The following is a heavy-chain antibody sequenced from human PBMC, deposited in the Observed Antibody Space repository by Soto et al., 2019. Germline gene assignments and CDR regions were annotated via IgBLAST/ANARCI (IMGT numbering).Heavy chain of an antibody. Sequence: PGGSLRLSCAASGFTFSTFWMHWVRQAPGKGLVWVSRINSDGSSTYYADSVKGRVTISRDNAKNTLYLQLNSLRPEDTAVYYCARDFEYWGQGTLVTVSS. CDR1: GFTFSTFW. CDR3: ARDFEY. CDR2: INSDGSST. J-gene: IGHJ4*02. V-gene: IGHV3-74*01.